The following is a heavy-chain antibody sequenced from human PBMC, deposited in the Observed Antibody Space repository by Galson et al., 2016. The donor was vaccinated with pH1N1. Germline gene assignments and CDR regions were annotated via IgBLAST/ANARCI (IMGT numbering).Heavy chain of an antibody. J-gene: IGHJ4*01. D-gene: IGHD3-10*01. CDR2: IDWDDDK. CDR1: GFSLRTTGMR. Sequence: PALVKPTQTLTLSCSFSGFSLRTTGMRVTWIRQTPGKALEWLARIDWDDDKYYNASLKTRLTISKDTSKNLVVLTMANMHPVDTARYFCARSSGRGHDYRPLDYWGHGILVTVSS. V-gene: IGHV2-70*04. CDR3: ARSSGRGHDYRPLDY.